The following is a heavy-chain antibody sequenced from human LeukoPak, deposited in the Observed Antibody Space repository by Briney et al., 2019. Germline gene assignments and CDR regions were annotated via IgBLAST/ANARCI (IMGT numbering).Heavy chain of an antibody. V-gene: IGHV4-4*02. CDR2: VSLTGLT. D-gene: IGHD2-8*01. J-gene: IGHJ4*02. CDR3: TRENGAFSPFGY. CDR1: GGSITRTNW. Sequence: PSETLSLTCGVSGGSITRTNWWSCVRQPPGQGLEWIGEVSLTGLTNYNPSLSSRVIMALDTSKNHLSLNLTSVTAADTAVYYCTRENGAFSPFGYWGQGTLVTVPS.